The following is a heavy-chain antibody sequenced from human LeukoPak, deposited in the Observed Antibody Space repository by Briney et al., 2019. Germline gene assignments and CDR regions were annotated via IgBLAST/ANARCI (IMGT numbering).Heavy chain of an antibody. CDR2: ISYDGSNK. J-gene: IGHJ6*02. CDR1: GFTFSSYA. D-gene: IGHD3-22*01. Sequence: GGSLRLSCAASGFTFSSYAMHWVRQAPGKGLEWVAVISYDGSNKYYADSVKGRFTISRDNSKNTLYLQMNSLRAEDTAVYYCVRDSQDSSGYYSYYYYGMDVWGQGTTVTVSS. CDR3: VRDSQDSSGYYSYYYYGMDV. V-gene: IGHV3-30-3*01.